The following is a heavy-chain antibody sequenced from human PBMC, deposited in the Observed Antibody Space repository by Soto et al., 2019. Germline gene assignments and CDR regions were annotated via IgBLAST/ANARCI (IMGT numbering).Heavy chain of an antibody. Sequence: EVQLLESGGGLIQPGGSLRLSCAASGFTFSSYAMNWVRQAPGKGLEWVSGITSGCGITYYADSVKGRCTVSRDNSKNTLYLQVNSLRAEDTAVYYCAKDHYGDKLYYLDSWGQGTLVTVSS. V-gene: IGHV3-23*01. D-gene: IGHD4-17*01. CDR3: AKDHYGDKLYYLDS. J-gene: IGHJ4*02. CDR2: ITSGCGIT. CDR1: GFTFSSYA.